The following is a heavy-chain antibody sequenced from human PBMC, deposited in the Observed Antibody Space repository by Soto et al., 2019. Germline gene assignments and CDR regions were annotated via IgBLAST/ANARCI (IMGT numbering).Heavy chain of an antibody. D-gene: IGHD3-22*01. J-gene: IGHJ4*02. CDR1: GFTFSNAW. Sequence: GGSLRLSCAASGFTFSNAWMNWVRQAPGKGLEWVGRIKSKTDGGTTDYAAPVKGRFTISRDDSKNTLYLQMNSLKTEDTAVYYCTTEYDSSGYYFDYWGQGTLVTVSS. CDR3: TTEYDSSGYYFDY. CDR2: IKSKTDGGTT. V-gene: IGHV3-15*07.